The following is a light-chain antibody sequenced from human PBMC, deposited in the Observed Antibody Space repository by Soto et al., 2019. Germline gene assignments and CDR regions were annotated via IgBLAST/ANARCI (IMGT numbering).Light chain of an antibody. CDR2: AAS. J-gene: IGKJ5*01. V-gene: IGKV1-39*01. Sequence: DIQMTQSPSSLSASVEDRVIITCRASQSISNHLNWYQQKPGKAPKLLIYAASSLQSGVPSRFSGSGSGTDFTLTISSLQPEDFATYYCQQSYSTPITFGQGTRLETK. CDR3: QQSYSTPIT. CDR1: QSISNH.